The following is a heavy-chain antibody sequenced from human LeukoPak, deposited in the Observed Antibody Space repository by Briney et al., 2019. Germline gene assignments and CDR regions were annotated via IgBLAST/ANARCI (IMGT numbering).Heavy chain of an antibody. J-gene: IGHJ5*02. V-gene: IGHV5-51*01. Sequence: GESLKISCKGSGYSFTSYWIGWVRQMPGKGLEWMGIIYPGDSDTRYSPSFQGQVTISADKSISTAYLQWCSLKASDTAMYYCARQTARRQDWFDPWGQGTLVTVSS. CDR1: GYSFTSYW. CDR2: IYPGDSDT. CDR3: ARQTARRQDWFDP.